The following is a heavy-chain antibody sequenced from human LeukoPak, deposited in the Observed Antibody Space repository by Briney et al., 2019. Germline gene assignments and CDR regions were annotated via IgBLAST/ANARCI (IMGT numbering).Heavy chain of an antibody. V-gene: IGHV1-18*01. Sequence: ASVKVSCKASGGTFSSYAISWVRQAPGQGLEWMGWISAYSGNTNYAQKLQGRVTMTTDTSTSTAYMELRSLRSDDTAVYYCARDPENYYDSSGYYSRGAFDIWGQGTMVTVSS. CDR1: GGTFSSYA. J-gene: IGHJ3*02. D-gene: IGHD3-22*01. CDR3: ARDPENYYDSSGYYSRGAFDI. CDR2: ISAYSGNT.